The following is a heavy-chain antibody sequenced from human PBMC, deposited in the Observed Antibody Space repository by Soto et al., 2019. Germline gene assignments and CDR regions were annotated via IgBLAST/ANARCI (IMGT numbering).Heavy chain of an antibody. Sequence: GESLKISCKGSGYNFTTFWIGWVRQVPGKGLEWMGIIYPGDSETKYSPDFEGQVTISADRSTNTAYLQWRSPRASDTAMYYCARLGFPGAIYFDSWGLGTLVTVS. V-gene: IGHV5-51*01. CDR2: IYPGDSET. J-gene: IGHJ4*02. CDR3: ARLGFPGAIYFDS. CDR1: GYNFTTFW.